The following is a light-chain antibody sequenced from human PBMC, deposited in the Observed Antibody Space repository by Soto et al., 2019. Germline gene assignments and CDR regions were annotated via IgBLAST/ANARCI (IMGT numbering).Light chain of an antibody. CDR2: AAS. J-gene: IGKJ5*01. V-gene: IGKV1-39*01. Sequence: DIHITHSPSSLSSSVPYIMTVTCRTSQSISSYLNWYQQKPGKAPKLLIYAASSLQSGVPSRFSGSGSGTDFTLTISSLQPEDIATYYCQQYSHLITFGQGTRLEIK. CDR1: QSISSY. CDR3: QQYSHLIT.